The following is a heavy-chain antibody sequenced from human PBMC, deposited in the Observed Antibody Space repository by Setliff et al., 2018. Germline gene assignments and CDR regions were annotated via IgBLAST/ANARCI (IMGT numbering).Heavy chain of an antibody. CDR1: GYTFTSYA. J-gene: IGHJ4*02. D-gene: IGHD3-10*01. V-gene: IGHV1-3*01. CDR2: INAGNGNT. Sequence: ASVKVSCKASGYTFTSYAMHWVRQAPGQRLEWMGWINAGNGNTNYAQKLQGRVTMTTDTPTSTAYMELRSLRSDDTAVYYCARDPGWFGELLGYFDYWGQGTLVTVSS. CDR3: ARDPGWFGELLGYFDY.